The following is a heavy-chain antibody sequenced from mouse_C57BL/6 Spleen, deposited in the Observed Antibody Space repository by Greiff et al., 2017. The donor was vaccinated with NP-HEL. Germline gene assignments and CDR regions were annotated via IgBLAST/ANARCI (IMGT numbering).Heavy chain of an antibody. CDR2: IDPSDSYT. Sequence: QVQLQQPGAELVRPGPSVKLSCKASGYTFTSYWMHWVKQRPGQGLEWIGVIDPSDSYTNYNQKFKGKATLTVDTSSSTAYMQLSSLTSEDSAVYYCARWKLLDVWGTGTTVTVSS. CDR1: GYTFTSYW. J-gene: IGHJ1*03. V-gene: IGHV1-59*01. CDR3: ARWKLLDV.